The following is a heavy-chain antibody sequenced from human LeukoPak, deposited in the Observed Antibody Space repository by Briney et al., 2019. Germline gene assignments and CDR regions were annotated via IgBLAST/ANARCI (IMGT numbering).Heavy chain of an antibody. CDR3: ARERYDYVWGTYPQAFDI. J-gene: IGHJ3*02. CDR1: GFTFSSFS. CDR2: ISDNSITI. Sequence: GGSLRLSCAASGFTFSSFSMNWVRQAPGKGLEWVSYISDNSITIYYADSVKGRFTISRDNAKNSLFLQVSSLRAEDTAVYFCARERYDYVWGTYPQAFDIWGQGTMVTVSS. D-gene: IGHD3-16*02. V-gene: IGHV3-48*01.